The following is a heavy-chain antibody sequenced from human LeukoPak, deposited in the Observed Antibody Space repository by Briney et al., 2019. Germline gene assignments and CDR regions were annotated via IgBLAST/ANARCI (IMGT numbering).Heavy chain of an antibody. CDR3: ARDRSSRTTVTTRYFDL. J-gene: IGHJ2*01. Sequence: SETLSLTCTVSGGSISSYYGSWIRQPAGKGLECIGRIYTSGSTNYNPSLKSRVTMTVDTSKNQFSLKLSSVTAADTAVYYCARDRSSRTTVTTRYFDLWGRGTLVTVSS. D-gene: IGHD4-17*01. CDR2: IYTSGST. V-gene: IGHV4-4*07. CDR1: GGSISSYY.